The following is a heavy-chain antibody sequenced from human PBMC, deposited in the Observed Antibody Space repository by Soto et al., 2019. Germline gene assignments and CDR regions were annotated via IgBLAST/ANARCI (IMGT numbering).Heavy chain of an antibody. V-gene: IGHV4-61*03. CDR3: AGGTDGKKVAY. J-gene: IGHJ4*02. D-gene: IGHD5-12*01. CDR1: GGSVSSEHYY. Sequence: QVQLQESGPGLVKSSETLSLTCTVSGGSVSSEHYYWNWIRQPPGKGLEWIGYFFYTGSTNYNPSLESRLTMSVDMSKNHFSLKLSSVTAADTAVYCCAGGTDGKKVAYWGQGTLVTVSS. CDR2: FFYTGST.